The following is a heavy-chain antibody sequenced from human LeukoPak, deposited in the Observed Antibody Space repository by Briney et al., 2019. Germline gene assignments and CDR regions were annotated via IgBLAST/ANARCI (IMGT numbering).Heavy chain of an antibody. CDR3: ARARWATAAGTNFDY. D-gene: IGHD6-13*01. CDR1: GFTVSSNY. CDR2: IYSGGST. J-gene: IGHJ4*02. Sequence: TGGSLRLSCAASGFTVSSNYMSWVRQAPGKGLEWVSVIYSGGSTYYADSVKGRFTISRDNSKNTLYLQMNSLRAGDTAVYYCARARWATAAGTNFDYWGQGTLVTVSS. V-gene: IGHV3-66*01.